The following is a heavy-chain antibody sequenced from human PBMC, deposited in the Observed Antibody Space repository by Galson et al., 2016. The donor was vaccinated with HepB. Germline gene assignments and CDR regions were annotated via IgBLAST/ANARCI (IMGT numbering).Heavy chain of an antibody. CDR1: GYTFSSYG. D-gene: IGHD2-2*01. J-gene: IGHJ3*02. Sequence: SVKVSCKASGYTFSSYGISWVRQAPGQGLEWMGWISVYNGNTNYAQKLQGRVTMTADTSTSTAHMELRSLRSDDTAVYYCARDRNYCSSSTCYDVLDIWGQGTMVTVSS. CDR3: ARDRNYCSSSTCYDVLDI. CDR2: ISVYNGNT. V-gene: IGHV1-18*01.